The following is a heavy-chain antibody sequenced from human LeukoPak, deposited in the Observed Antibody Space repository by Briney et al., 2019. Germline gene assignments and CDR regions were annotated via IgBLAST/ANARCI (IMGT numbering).Heavy chain of an antibody. CDR2: ISSNGGST. CDR1: GFTFSSYA. CDR3: ARYRCSSTSCFVDY. V-gene: IGHV3-64*01. Sequence: PGGSLRLSCAASGFTFSSYAMSWVRQAPGKGLEYVSGISSNGGSTYYARSVKGRFTISRDNSKNTLYLQLGSLRGEDMAVYYCARYRCSSTSCFVDYWGQGTLVTVSS. D-gene: IGHD2-2*01. J-gene: IGHJ4*02.